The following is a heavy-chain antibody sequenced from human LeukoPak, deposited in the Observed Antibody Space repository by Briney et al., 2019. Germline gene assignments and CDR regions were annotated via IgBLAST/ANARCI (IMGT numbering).Heavy chain of an antibody. CDR2: FDPEDGET. V-gene: IGHV1-24*01. CDR1: GYTLTELS. D-gene: IGHD1-26*01. J-gene: IGHJ6*02. Sequence: ASVKVSCKVSGYTLTELSMHWVRQAPGKGLEWMGGFDPEDGETIYAQKFQGRVTMTEDTSTDTAYMELSSLRSEDTAVYYCATCGWELLNDYYYYGMDVWGQGTTVTVSS. CDR3: ATCGWELLNDYYYYGMDV.